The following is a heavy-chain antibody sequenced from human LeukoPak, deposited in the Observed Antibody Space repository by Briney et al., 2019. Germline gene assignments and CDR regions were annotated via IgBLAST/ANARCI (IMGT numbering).Heavy chain of an antibody. J-gene: IGHJ4*02. CDR1: GGSISSHY. CDR3: ARMYCSSTSCQLHFDY. CDR2: IYTDGST. D-gene: IGHD2-2*01. Sequence: SETLSLTCTVCGGSISSHYWSWIRQPAGKGLEWIGRIYTDGSTHNNPSLKSRLTMSVDTSKNQFSLRLSSVTAADTAVYYCARMYCSSTSCQLHFDYWGQGTLVTVSS. V-gene: IGHV4-4*07.